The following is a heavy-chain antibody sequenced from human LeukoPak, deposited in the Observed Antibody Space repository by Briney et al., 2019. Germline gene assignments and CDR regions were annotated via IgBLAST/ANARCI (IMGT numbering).Heavy chain of an antibody. D-gene: IGHD6-13*01. J-gene: IGHJ4*02. CDR2: IYYSGST. CDR3: ARQKSSSLPDY. CDR1: GGSISSYY. Sequence: SETLSLTCTVSGGSISSYYWSWIRQPPGKGLEWIGYIYYSGSTNYNPSLKSRVTISVDTSKNQFSLKLSSVTAADTAVYYCARQKSSSLPDYWGQGTLVTVSS. V-gene: IGHV4-59*08.